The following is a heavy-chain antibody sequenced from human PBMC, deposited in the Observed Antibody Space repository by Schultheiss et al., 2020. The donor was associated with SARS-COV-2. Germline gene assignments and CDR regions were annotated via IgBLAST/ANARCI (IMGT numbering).Heavy chain of an antibody. CDR2: IYYSGST. J-gene: IGHJ4*02. CDR1: GGSISSYY. Sequence: SETLSLTCTVSGGSISSYYWSWIRQPPGKGLEWIGYIYYSGSTNYNPSLKSRVTISVDTSKNQFSLKLSSVTAADTAVYYCGAVIVGAEINYWGQGTLVTGSS. V-gene: IGHV4-59*12. D-gene: IGHD1-26*01. CDR3: GAVIVGAEINY.